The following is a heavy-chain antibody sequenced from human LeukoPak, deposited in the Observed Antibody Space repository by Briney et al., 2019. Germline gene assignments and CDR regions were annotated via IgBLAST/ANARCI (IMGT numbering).Heavy chain of an antibody. CDR2: IIPIFGTA. J-gene: IGHJ4*02. CDR1: GGTFSSYA. Sequence: GASVTVSFKASGGTFSSYAISWVRQAPGQGLEWMGGIIPIFGTANYAQKFQGRVTITADESTSTAYMELSSLRSEDTAVYYCARASGSGWVTMLDYWGQGTLVTVSS. D-gene: IGHD6-19*01. CDR3: ARASGSGWVTMLDY. V-gene: IGHV1-69*13.